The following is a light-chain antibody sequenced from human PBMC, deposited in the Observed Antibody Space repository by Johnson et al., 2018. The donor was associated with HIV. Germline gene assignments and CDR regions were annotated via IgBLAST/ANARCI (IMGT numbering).Light chain of an antibody. CDR1: SSNIGRHY. J-gene: IGLJ1*01. CDR2: DND. CDR3: GTWDSRLGNYV. Sequence: QSVLTQPPSVSAAPGQTVTISCSGSSSNIGRHYVSWYQQLPGTAPKLLIYDNDSRPSGIPDRFSGSKSDTSATLPITGLQHGDEAYYYCGTWDSRLGNYVFGTGTKITVL. V-gene: IGLV1-51*01.